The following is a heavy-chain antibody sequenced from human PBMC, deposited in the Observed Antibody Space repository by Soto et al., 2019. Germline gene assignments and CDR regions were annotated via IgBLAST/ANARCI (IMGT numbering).Heavy chain of an antibody. D-gene: IGHD6-13*01. V-gene: IGHV3-21*01. Sequence: PGGSLRLSCAASGFTFSSYSMNWVRQAPGKGLEWVSSISSSSGYIYYADSVKGRFTISRDNAKNSLYLQMNSLRAEDTAVYYCARGLYGIAAAGTPLDYFDYWGQGTLVTVSS. CDR1: GFTFSSYS. J-gene: IGHJ4*02. CDR2: ISSSSGYI. CDR3: ARGLYGIAAAGTPLDYFDY.